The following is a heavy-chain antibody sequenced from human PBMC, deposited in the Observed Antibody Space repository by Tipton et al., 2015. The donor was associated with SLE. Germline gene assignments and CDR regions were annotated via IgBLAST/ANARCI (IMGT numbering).Heavy chain of an antibody. V-gene: IGHV3-9*01. CDR1: GFTFEDYA. Sequence: SLRLSCVVSGFTFEDYAMHWVRQAPGKGLEWVSGISWDSVIIGYADSVKGRFTISRDNAKNSLYLQMNSLRDEDTALYYCAKGHEWLVDRGAFDVWGQGTTVTVSS. D-gene: IGHD6-19*01. CDR2: ISWDSVII. J-gene: IGHJ3*01. CDR3: AKGHEWLVDRGAFDV.